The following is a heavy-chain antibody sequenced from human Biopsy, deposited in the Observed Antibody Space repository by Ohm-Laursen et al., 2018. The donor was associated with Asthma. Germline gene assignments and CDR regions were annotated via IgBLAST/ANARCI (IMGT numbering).Heavy chain of an antibody. CDR1: GFAFDSYA. Sequence: SLRLSCAAPGFAFDSYAMYWVRQAPGKGLEWVALMSYDGSIKDYADSVKGRFTISRDNSMNTLYLHMNSLRVEDTAVYYCARGLDYSGRSGFDYWGQGTLVTVSS. V-gene: IGHV3-30*03. D-gene: IGHD3-10*01. CDR3: ARGLDYSGRSGFDY. J-gene: IGHJ4*02. CDR2: MSYDGSIK.